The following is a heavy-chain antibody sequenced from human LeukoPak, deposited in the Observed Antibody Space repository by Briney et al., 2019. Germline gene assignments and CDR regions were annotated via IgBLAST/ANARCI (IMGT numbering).Heavy chain of an antibody. D-gene: IGHD3-10*01. V-gene: IGHV3-7*01. CDR3: ARGGFTTDY. CDR1: GFTFSSYW. CDR2: INQDGSEK. Sequence: GGSLRLSCAASGFTFSSYWMNWVRQAPGKGLEWVANINQDGSEKFCVNSLKGRFIISRDNAKNSLYLEINNLRAEDTAVYYCARGGFTTDYWGQGNLVTVSS. J-gene: IGHJ4*02.